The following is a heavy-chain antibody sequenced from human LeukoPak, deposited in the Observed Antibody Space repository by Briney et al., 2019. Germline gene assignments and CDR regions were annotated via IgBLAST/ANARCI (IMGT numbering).Heavy chain of an antibody. CDR1: GFTFSSYA. Sequence: QSGGSLRLSCAASGFTFSSYAMSWVRQAPGKELEWVSAISGSGGSTNYADSVKGRFTISRDNSKNTLYLQMNSLRAEDTAVFYCAKTGVGYCTGGSCSAADYWGQGTLVTVSS. J-gene: IGHJ4*02. V-gene: IGHV3-23*01. D-gene: IGHD2-15*01. CDR3: AKTGVGYCTGGSCSAADY. CDR2: ISGSGGST.